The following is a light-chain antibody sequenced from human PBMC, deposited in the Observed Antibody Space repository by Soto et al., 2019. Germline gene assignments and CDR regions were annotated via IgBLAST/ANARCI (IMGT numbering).Light chain of an antibody. Sequence: DIQMTQSPSSLSASIGDRVTITCRASQSISSSLNWYQLKPGKAPNLLIYAASTLQSGVPSRFSGSGSGTDFTLTISSLQPEDFAIYYCQQSYSISYTFGQGTKLEIK. CDR3: QQSYSISYT. J-gene: IGKJ2*01. CDR2: AAS. V-gene: IGKV1-39*01. CDR1: QSISSS.